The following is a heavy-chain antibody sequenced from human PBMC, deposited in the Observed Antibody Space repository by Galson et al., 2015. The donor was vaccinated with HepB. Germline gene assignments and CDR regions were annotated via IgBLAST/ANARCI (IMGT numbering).Heavy chain of an antibody. V-gene: IGHV3-9*01. CDR1: GFTFDDYA. D-gene: IGHD5-12*01. J-gene: IGHJ4*02. CDR2: ISWSSGSI. CDR3: AKDMHRGYDRNFDY. Sequence: SLRLSCAASGFTFDDYAMHWVRQAPGKGLEWVSGISWSSGSIGYADSVKGRFTISRDNAKNSLYLQMNSLRAEDTALYYCAKDMHRGYDRNFDYWGQGTLVTVSS.